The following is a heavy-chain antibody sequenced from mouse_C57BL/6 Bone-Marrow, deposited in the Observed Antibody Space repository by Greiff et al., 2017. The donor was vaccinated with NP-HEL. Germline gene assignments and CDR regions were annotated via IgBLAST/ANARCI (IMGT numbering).Heavy chain of an antibody. CDR3: TMKTLDLITTVLDY. V-gene: IGHV1-5*01. CDR2: IYPGNSDS. Sequence: EVQLQQSGTVLARPGASVKMSCKTSGYTFTSYWMHWVQQRPGQGLEWIGAIYPGNSDSSYNQTFKGKAKLTAVTSASTAYMELSSLTNEDSAVYYCTMKTLDLITTVLDYWGQGTTLTVAS. D-gene: IGHD1-2*01. J-gene: IGHJ2*01. CDR1: GYTFTSYW.